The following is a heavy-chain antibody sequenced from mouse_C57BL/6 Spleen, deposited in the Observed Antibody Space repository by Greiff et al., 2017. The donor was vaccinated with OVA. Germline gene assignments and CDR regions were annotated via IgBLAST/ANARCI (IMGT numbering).Heavy chain of an antibody. J-gene: IGHJ4*01. CDR2: ISSGSSTI. CDR1: GFTFSDYG. CDR3: ARPGDYDVRYAMDY. V-gene: IGHV5-17*01. Sequence: EVQLVESGGGLVKPGGSLKLSCAASGFTFSDYGMHWVRQAPEKGLEWVAYISSGSSTIYYADTVKGRFTISRDNAKNTLFLQMTSLRSEDTAMYYCARPGDYDVRYAMDYWGQGTSVTVSS. D-gene: IGHD2-4*01.